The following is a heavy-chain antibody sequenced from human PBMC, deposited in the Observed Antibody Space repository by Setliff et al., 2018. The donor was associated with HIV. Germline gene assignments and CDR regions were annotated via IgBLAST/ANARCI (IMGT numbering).Heavy chain of an antibody. CDR3: ATCRHRPSNWFDP. CDR1: GGSVSSPGYY. V-gene: IGHV4-39*07. Sequence: PSETLSLTCTVPGGSVSSPGYYWGWIRQPPGKGLEWIGSVYNSGITFKNPSLKSRVTISVDRSGNQFSLRLTSVTAADTAVYYCATCRHRPSNWFDPWGQGTVVTVSS. CDR2: VYNSGIT. J-gene: IGHJ5*02.